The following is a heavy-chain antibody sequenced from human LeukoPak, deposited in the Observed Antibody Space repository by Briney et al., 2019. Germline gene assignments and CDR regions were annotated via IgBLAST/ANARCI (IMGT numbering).Heavy chain of an antibody. D-gene: IGHD4-23*01. Sequence: SETLSLTCTVSGGSISSYYWSWIRQPPGKGLEWIGYIYYSGSTNYNPSLKSRVTISVDTSKNQFSLKLGSVTAADTAVYYCARDLSGGNPVGYFDLWGRGTLVTVSS. CDR3: ARDLSGGNPVGYFDL. CDR1: GGSISSYY. V-gene: IGHV4-59*01. J-gene: IGHJ2*01. CDR2: IYYSGST.